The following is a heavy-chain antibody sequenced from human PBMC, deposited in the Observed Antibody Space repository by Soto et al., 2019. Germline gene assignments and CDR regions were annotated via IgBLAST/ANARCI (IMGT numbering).Heavy chain of an antibody. CDR1: GDSINNRSYY. V-gene: IGHV4-39*01. J-gene: IGHJ4*02. Sequence: PSETLSLTCTVTGDSINNRSYYWGWIRQPPGKGLEWIGSIYYSGSTYNNPSLKSRVSMSVDTSKNQFSLKLRSVTAADTALYYCARQRTSVVTQAYFDSWGQRSLVTVS. CDR2: IYYSGST. CDR3: ARQRTSVVTQAYFDS. D-gene: IGHD2-21*02.